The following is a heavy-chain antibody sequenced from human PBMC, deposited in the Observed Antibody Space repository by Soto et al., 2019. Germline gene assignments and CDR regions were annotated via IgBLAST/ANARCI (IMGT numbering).Heavy chain of an antibody. CDR2: INPNGGNT. CDR3: AADALGYCSSTSCYGYYMDV. J-gene: IGHJ6*03. CDR1: GYTFINYY. V-gene: IGHV1-46*01. D-gene: IGHD2-2*01. Sequence: ASVKVSCKASGYTFINYYMHWVRQAPGQGLEWMGIINPNGGNTTYAQKFQDRVTLTRDTSTSTAYMELSSLRSEDTAVYYCAADALGYCSSTSCYGYYMDVWGKGTTVTVS.